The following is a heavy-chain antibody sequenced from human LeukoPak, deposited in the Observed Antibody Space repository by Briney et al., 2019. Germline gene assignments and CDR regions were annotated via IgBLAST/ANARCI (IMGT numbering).Heavy chain of an antibody. J-gene: IGHJ3*02. D-gene: IGHD3-22*01. CDR1: GFTFSSYG. CDR3: ARDTYYYDSSGFAFDI. V-gene: IGHV3-7*01. Sequence: GGSLRLSCAASGFTFSSYGMHWVRQAPGKGLEWVANIKQDGSEKYYVDSVKGRFTISRDNAKNSLYLQMNSLRAEDTAVYYCARDTYYYDSSGFAFDIWGQGTMVTVSS. CDR2: IKQDGSEK.